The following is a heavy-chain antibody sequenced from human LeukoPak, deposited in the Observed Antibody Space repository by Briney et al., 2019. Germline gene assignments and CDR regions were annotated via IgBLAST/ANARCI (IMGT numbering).Heavy chain of an antibody. CDR2: ISSSGSAI. V-gene: IGHV3-48*01. Sequence: GGSLRLSCAASGFTISDYSIDWVRQAPGKGLEWVSYISSSGSAIDYADSVKGRFTISRDNAENSLYLQVNSLRAEDTAVYYCARGYDQRGYYYYALDVWGQGTTVTVSS. CDR3: ARGYDQRGYYYYALDV. J-gene: IGHJ6*02. D-gene: IGHD3-3*01. CDR1: GFTISDYS.